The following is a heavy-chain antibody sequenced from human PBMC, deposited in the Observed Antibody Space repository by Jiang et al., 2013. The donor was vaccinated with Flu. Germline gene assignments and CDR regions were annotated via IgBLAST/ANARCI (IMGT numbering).Heavy chain of an antibody. Sequence: QTLSLTCAISGDSVSSNSAAWNWIRQSPSRGLEWLGRTYYRSKWYNDYAVSVKSRITINPDTSKNQFSLQLNSVTPEDTAVYYCARGEWLVRGDPSPSWFDPWGQGTLVTVSS. V-gene: IGHV6-1*01. CDR1: GDSVSSNSAA. J-gene: IGHJ5*02. CDR3: ARGEWLVRGDPSPSWFDP. D-gene: IGHD6-19*01. CDR2: TYYRSKWYN.